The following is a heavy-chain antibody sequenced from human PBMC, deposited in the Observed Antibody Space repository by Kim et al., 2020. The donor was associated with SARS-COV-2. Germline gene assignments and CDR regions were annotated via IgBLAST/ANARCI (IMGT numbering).Heavy chain of an antibody. CDR1: GYTFTGYY. CDR3: ARGQQLAGRGFNWFDP. Sequence: ASVKVSCKASGYTFTGYYMHWVRQAPGQGLEWMGRINPNSGGTNYAQKFQGRVTMTRDTSISTAYMELSRLRSDDTAVYYCARGQQLAGRGFNWFDPWGQGTLVTVSS. V-gene: IGHV1-2*06. CDR2: INPNSGGT. J-gene: IGHJ5*02. D-gene: IGHD6-13*01.